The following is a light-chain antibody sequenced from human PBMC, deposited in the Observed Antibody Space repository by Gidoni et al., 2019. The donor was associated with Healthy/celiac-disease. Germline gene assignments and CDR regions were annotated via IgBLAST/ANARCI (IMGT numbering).Light chain of an antibody. J-gene: IGKJ1*01. CDR1: QGISSY. CDR3: QQYYNYPWT. CDR2: AAS. V-gene: IGKV1-8*01. Sequence: AIRLTQSPSSFSASTGDSVTITGRASQGISSYLAWYQQKPGNAPKLLSYAASTLQSGGPSRVSGSGSGTDFTLTISCLKSEDFATDYCQQYYNYPWTFGQGTKVEIK.